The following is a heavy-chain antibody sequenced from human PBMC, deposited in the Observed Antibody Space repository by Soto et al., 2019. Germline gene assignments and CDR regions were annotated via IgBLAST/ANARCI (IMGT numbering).Heavy chain of an antibody. V-gene: IGHV3-49*03. Sequence: GGSLRLSCTASGFTFGDYAMSWFRQAPGKGLEWVGFIRSKAYGGTTEYAASVKGRFTISRDDSKSIAYLQMNSLKTEDTAVYYCTRDNKTAVEYYFDYWGQGTLVTVSS. J-gene: IGHJ4*02. D-gene: IGHD2-2*01. CDR2: IRSKAYGGTT. CDR3: TRDNKTAVEYYFDY. CDR1: GFTFGDYA.